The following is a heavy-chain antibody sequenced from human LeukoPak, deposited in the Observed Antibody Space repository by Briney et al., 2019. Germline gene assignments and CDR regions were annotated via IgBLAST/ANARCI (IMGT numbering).Heavy chain of an antibody. CDR1: GGTFSRYA. D-gene: IGHD6-13*01. J-gene: IGHJ4*02. CDR2: IIPMFGAA. CDR3: ARGAEAETSPLDF. V-gene: IGHV1-69*05. Sequence: HVASVKVSCKASGGTFSRYAMTWVRQAPGQGLEWMGGIIPMFGAANYAQKFQGRVTITTDDSTSTAYMEMSSLRSEDTAVYYCARGAEAETSPLDFWGQGTLVTVSS.